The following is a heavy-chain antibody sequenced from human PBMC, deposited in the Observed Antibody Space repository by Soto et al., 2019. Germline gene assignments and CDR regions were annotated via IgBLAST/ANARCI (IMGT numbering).Heavy chain of an antibody. J-gene: IGHJ3*02. Sequence: QVQLVQSGAEVKKPGASVKVSCKASGYTFTSYDINWVRQATGQGLEWMGWMNPNSGNTGYAQKFQGRVTMTRNTSISTAYMELSSLRSEDTAVYYCARVSGWRFGEFDAFDIWGQGTMVTVSS. CDR2: MNPNSGNT. V-gene: IGHV1-8*01. CDR1: GYTFTSYD. D-gene: IGHD3-10*01. CDR3: ARVSGWRFGEFDAFDI.